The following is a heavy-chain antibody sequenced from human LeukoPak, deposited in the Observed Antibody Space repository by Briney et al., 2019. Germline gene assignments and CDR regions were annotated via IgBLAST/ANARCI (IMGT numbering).Heavy chain of an antibody. D-gene: IGHD2-2*01. Sequence: ASVKVSCKASGYTFTGYYMHWVRQAPGQGLDWMGWINPNSGGTDYAQKFQGRVTMTRDTSISTAYMELSRLRSDDTAVYYCARDQEDIVVVPAARNDWFDPWGQGTLVTVSS. V-gene: IGHV1-2*02. J-gene: IGHJ5*02. CDR2: INPNSGGT. CDR3: ARDQEDIVVVPAARNDWFDP. CDR1: GYTFTGYY.